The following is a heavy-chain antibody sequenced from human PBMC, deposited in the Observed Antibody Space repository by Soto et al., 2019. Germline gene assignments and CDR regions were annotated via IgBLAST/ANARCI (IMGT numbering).Heavy chain of an antibody. CDR2: INPNSGGT. D-gene: IGHD6-13*01. V-gene: IGHV1-2*04. J-gene: IGHJ4*02. CDR3: ARDLMLGSSSWYNFDY. CDR1: GYTFTGYY. Sequence: QVQLVQSGAEVKKPGASVKISCKASGYTFTGYYMHWVRQAPGQGLEWMGWINPNSGGTNYAQKFQGWVTMTRDTSISTAYIELSRLRSDDTAVYNCARDLMLGSSSWYNFDYWGQGTLVTVSA.